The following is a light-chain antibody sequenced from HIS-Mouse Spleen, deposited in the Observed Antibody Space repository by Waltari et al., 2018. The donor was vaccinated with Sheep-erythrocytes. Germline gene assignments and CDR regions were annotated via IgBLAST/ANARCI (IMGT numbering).Light chain of an antibody. CDR1: SRAVGGYNY. Sequence: QSALTQPPSASGSPGQSVTISCTGTSRAVGGYNYASWYQQHPGKAPKLMIYEVSKRPSGVPDRFSGSKSGNTASLTVSGLQAEDEADYYCSSYAGSNNVVFGGGTKLTVL. J-gene: IGLJ2*01. CDR3: SSYAGSNNVV. CDR2: EVS. V-gene: IGLV2-8*01.